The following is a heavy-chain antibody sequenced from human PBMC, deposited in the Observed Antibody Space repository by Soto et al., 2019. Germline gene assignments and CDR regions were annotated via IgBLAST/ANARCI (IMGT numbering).Heavy chain of an antibody. V-gene: IGHV1-8*02. CDR1: GYTFTSYD. CDR3: ARVKGDYCSSTSCYIFDY. CDR2: MNPNSGNT. D-gene: IGHD2-2*02. Sequence: ASVKVSCKASGYTFTSYDINWVRQATGQGLEWMGWMNPNSGNTGYAQKFQGRVTMTRNTSISTAYMEMSSLRSEDTAVYYCARVKGDYCSSTSCYIFDYWGQGTLVTVSS. J-gene: IGHJ4*02.